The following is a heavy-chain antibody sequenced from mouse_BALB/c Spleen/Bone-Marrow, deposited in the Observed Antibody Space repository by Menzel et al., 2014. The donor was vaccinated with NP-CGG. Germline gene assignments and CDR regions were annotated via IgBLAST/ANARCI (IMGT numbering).Heavy chain of an antibody. CDR2: ISYSGST. J-gene: IGHJ2*01. V-gene: IGHV3-2*02. Sequence: EVMLVESGPGLVKPSQSLSLTCTVTGYSITSDYAWNWIRPFPGNKLEWMGYISYSGSTSYNPSLKSRISITRDTSKNQFFLQLNSVTTEDTATYYCASNHYFDYWGQGTTLTVSS. CDR3: ASNHYFDY. CDR1: GYSITSDYA.